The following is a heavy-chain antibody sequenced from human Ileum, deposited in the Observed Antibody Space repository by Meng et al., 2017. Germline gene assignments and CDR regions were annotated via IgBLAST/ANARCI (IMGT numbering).Heavy chain of an antibody. V-gene: IGHV3-73*01. CDR2: IRSKANNYAT. Sequence: EVHLVESGGALVKPGGSLKLSCAASGFSFSDSSMHWVRQASGKGLEWVGHIRSKANNYATAYAASVKGRFTISRDESKNSAYLQMSSLKTEDTAVYYCTRLYSAGWGQGTLVTVSS. CDR3: TRLYSAG. CDR1: GFSFSDSS. D-gene: IGHD6-13*01. J-gene: IGHJ4*02.